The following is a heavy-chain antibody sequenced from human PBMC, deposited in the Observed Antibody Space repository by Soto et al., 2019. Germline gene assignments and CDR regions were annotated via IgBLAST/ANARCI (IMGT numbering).Heavy chain of an antibody. J-gene: IGHJ4*02. Sequence: PSETLSLTCAVSGGSISSSNWWSWVRQPPGKGLEWIGEIYHSGSTNYNPSLKSRVTISVDKSKNQFSLKLSSVTAADTAVYYCARVGMVVTAIMPDYWGQGTLVTVYS. CDR3: ARVGMVVTAIMPDY. CDR2: IYHSGST. V-gene: IGHV4-4*02. D-gene: IGHD2-21*02. CDR1: GGSISSSNW.